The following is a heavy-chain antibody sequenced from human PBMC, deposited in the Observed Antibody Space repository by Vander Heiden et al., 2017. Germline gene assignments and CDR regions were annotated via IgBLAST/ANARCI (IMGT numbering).Heavy chain of an antibody. Sequence: QMQLVESGGGVVQPGRSLRLSCAASGFTFSSYGMHWVRQAPGKGLEWVTVIWYDGSKDDYADSVKGRFTISRENSKNTLFLQMNNLRAEDTAVYYCARENWAVAKYGVDVWGQGTTVTVSS. CDR3: ARENWAVAKYGVDV. V-gene: IGHV3-33*01. CDR1: GFTFSSYG. CDR2: IWYDGSKD. D-gene: IGHD2-15*01. J-gene: IGHJ6*02.